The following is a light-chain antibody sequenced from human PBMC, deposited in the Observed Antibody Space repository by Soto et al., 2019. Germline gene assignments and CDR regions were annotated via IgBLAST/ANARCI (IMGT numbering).Light chain of an antibody. Sequence: ESVLTQSPAALALSRGERATLSCGASQSVSTYLAWYQQKPGQAPRLLIHGATTRATGIPARFSGSGSGTEFTLTISSLQSEDFAVYYCQQYNNWPRTFGQGTKVDI. CDR2: GAT. CDR3: QQYNNWPRT. J-gene: IGKJ1*01. V-gene: IGKV3-15*01. CDR1: QSVSTY.